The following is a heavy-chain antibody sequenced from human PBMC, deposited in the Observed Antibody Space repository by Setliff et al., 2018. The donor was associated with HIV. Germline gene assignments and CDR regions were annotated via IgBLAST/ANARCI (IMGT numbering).Heavy chain of an antibody. V-gene: IGHV3-23*01. D-gene: IGHD2-2*01. J-gene: IGHJ4*02. CDR1: GFTFSNYA. CDR2: ISGSGSST. Sequence: GGSLRLSCAASGFTFSNYAMSWVRQATGKGLEWVSAISGSGSSTYYADSVKGRFTISRDNSKNTLYLQMNSLRAEDTAVYYCGFRGDIVVVPAALNWGQGTLVTVSS. CDR3: GFRGDIVVVPAALN.